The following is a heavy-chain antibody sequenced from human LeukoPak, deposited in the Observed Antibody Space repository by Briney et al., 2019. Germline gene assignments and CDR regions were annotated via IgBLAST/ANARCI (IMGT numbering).Heavy chain of an antibody. V-gene: IGHV3-23*01. Sequence: PGGSLRLSCAASGFTFSSYAMSWVRQAPGKGLEWVSTVSGSGGTTYYADSVKGRFTISRDNSKNTLYLQMNTLRAEDTAVYYCAKDFWSGPYYYDSNGPDRVYWGQGTLVTVSS. CDR2: VSGSGGTT. CDR3: AKDFWSGPYYYDSNGPDRVY. CDR1: GFTFSSYA. D-gene: IGHD3-22*01. J-gene: IGHJ4*02.